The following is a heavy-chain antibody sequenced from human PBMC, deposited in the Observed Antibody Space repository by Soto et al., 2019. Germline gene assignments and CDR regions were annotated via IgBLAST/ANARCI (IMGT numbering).Heavy chain of an antibody. CDR1: GGSISSGDYY. CDR3: AAEAFPPGGMDV. J-gene: IGHJ6*02. Sequence: SETLSLTCTVSGGSISSGDYYWSWIRQPPGKGLEWIGYIYYSGSTYYNPSLKSRVTISVDTSKNQFSLKLSSVTAADTAVYYCAAEAFPPGGMDVWGQGTTVTVSS. D-gene: IGHD3-10*01. V-gene: IGHV4-30-4*01. CDR2: IYYSGST.